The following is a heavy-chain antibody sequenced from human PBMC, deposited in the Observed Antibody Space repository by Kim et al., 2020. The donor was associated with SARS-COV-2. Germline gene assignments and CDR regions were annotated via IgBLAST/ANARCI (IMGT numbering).Heavy chain of an antibody. Sequence: RTNYNPTLTGGVTISVDTSKNQFSLKLSSVTAADTAVYYCARARGNWYDYWGQGTLVTVSS. J-gene: IGHJ4*02. CDR3: ARARGNWYDY. V-gene: IGHV4-59*01. CDR2: RT. D-gene: IGHD2-15*01.